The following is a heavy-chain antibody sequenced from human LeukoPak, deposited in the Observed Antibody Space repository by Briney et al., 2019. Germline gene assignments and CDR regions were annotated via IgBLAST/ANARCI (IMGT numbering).Heavy chain of an antibody. D-gene: IGHD2-21*02. V-gene: IGHV4-61*02. CDR1: GGSISSGSYY. J-gene: IGHJ4*02. CDR2: IYSSGST. Sequence: SQTLSLTCTVSGGSISSGSYYWSWIRQPAGKGLEWIGRIYSSGSTNYNPSLKSRVTMSVDTSKKQFSLKLSSVTAADTAVYYCARGGYCGGDCYFYYWGQGTLVTVSS. CDR3: ARGGYCGGDCYFYY.